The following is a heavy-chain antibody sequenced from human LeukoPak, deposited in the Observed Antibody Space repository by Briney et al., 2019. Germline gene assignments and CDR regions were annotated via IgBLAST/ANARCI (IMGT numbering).Heavy chain of an antibody. Sequence: ASVKVSCKASGFTFTSSAMQWVRQARGQRLEWIGWIVVGSGNTNYAQKFQERVTITRDMSTSTAYMELSSLRSEDTAVYYCARVPKRGAVLRYFDWLSKKPYYYYYMDVWGKGTTVTISS. CDR3: ARVPKRGAVLRYFDWLSKKPYYYYYMDV. CDR1: GFTFTSSA. J-gene: IGHJ6*03. D-gene: IGHD3-9*01. V-gene: IGHV1-58*02. CDR2: IVVGSGNT.